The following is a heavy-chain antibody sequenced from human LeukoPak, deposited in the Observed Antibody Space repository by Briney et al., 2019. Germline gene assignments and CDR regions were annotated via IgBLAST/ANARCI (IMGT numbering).Heavy chain of an antibody. J-gene: IGHJ6*03. D-gene: IGHD3-10*01. CDR2: ITSAGGYI. Sequence: GSLSLSCGASGFAFSDYSMNWVRQAPGKGLAWVASITSAGGYIYYADSVKGRFTISRDNAQNSLFLQMNSLRDEDTAVYFCATSGGFVLPNAITGNWYMDVWGRGTSVTVSS. CDR3: ATSGGFVLPNAITGNWYMDV. V-gene: IGHV3-21*01. CDR1: GFAFSDYS.